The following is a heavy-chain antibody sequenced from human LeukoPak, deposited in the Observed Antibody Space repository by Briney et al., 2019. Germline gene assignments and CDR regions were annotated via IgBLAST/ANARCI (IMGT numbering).Heavy chain of an antibody. CDR3: ARQDRGGLFDY. CDR1: GYTFSNNG. D-gene: IGHD3-16*01. CDR2: INPGDSDT. Sequence: GESLKISCEGSGYTFSNNGIGWVRQMPGKGLEWMGVINPGDSDTRYSPSFQGQVTFSADKSISTAYLQWSSLKASDTAIYYCARQDRGGLFDYWGQGTLVTVSS. V-gene: IGHV5-51*01. J-gene: IGHJ4*02.